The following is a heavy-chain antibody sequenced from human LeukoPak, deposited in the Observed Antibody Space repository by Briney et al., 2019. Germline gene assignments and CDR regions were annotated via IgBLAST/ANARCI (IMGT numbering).Heavy chain of an antibody. CDR3: ARDSGGGWFDP. CDR2: IKQDGSEK. J-gene: IGHJ5*02. V-gene: IGHV3-7*01. D-gene: IGHD3-16*01. CDR1: GFTFSSYW. Sequence: GGSLRLSYAASGFTFSSYWMSWVRQAPGKGLEWVANIKQDGSEKYYVDSVKGRFTISRDNAKNSLYLQMNSLRAEDTAVYYCARDSGGGWFDPWGQGTLVTVSS.